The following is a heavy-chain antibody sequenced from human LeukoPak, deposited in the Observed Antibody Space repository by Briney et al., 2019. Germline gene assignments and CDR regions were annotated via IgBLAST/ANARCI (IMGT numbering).Heavy chain of an antibody. CDR3: ARVYYYDSSGYYYFDY. CDR2: INHSGST. V-gene: IGHV4-34*01. Sequence: SETLSLTCAVYGGSFSGYYWSWIRQPPGKGLEWIGEINHSGSTNYNPSLKSRVTISVDTPKNQFSLKLSSVTAADTAVYYCARVYYYDSSGYYYFDYWGQGTLVTVSS. J-gene: IGHJ4*02. D-gene: IGHD3-22*01. CDR1: GGSFSGYY.